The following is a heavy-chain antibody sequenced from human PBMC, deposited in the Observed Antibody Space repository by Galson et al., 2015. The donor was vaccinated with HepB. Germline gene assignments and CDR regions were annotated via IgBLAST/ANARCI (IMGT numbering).Heavy chain of an antibody. Sequence: SLRLSCAASGFTFSSYWMSWVRQAPGKGLEWVANIKQDGSEKYYVDSVKGRFTISRDNAKNSLYLQMNSLRAEDTAVYYCARDPAGGQIIFDYWGQGTLVTVSS. D-gene: IGHD2-8*02. J-gene: IGHJ4*02. V-gene: IGHV3-7*03. CDR3: ARDPAGGQIIFDY. CDR2: IKQDGSEK. CDR1: GFTFSSYW.